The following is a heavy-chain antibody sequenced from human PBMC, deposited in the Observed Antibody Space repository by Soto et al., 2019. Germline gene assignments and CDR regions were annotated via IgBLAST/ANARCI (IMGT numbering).Heavy chain of an antibody. CDR3: ARAPSNYGGGRNWFDP. D-gene: IGHD4-4*01. CDR2: MNPNSGDT. J-gene: IGHJ5*02. Sequence: ASVKVSCKASGYTFTSFDINWVRQATGQGLAWMGWMNPNSGDTGYAQRFQGRVTMTRNTSISPAYMELSSLKSEDTAVYYCARAPSNYGGGRNWFDPGGQGTLVTASS. V-gene: IGHV1-8*01. CDR1: GYTFTSFD.